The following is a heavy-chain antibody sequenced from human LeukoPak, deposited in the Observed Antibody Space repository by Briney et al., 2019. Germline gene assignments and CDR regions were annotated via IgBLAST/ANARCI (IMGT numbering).Heavy chain of an antibody. CDR2: FYYSGST. J-gene: IGHJ5*02. CDR3: ARPFYYDSRIDP. V-gene: IGHV4-30-4*01. D-gene: IGHD3-22*01. CDR1: GGSISSGDYY. Sequence: RSSETPSLTCTVSGGSISSGDYYWSWIRQPPGKGLEWIGYFYYSGSTYYNPSLKSRLTISTDTSKNQFSLKLSSVTAADTAVYYCARPFYYDSRIDPWGQGTLVTVSS.